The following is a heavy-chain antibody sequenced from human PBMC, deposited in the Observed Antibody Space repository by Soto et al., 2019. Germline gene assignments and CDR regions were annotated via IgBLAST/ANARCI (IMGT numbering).Heavy chain of an antibody. V-gene: IGHV4-39*01. Sequence: SETLSLTCTVSGDSISSSNYFWGWIRQPPGKGLEWIGTIFYSGSTYYNPSLKSRVTISVDTSKNQFSLRLISVTAADTALYYFSKRYGWLEFDSWGQR. J-gene: IGHJ4*02. CDR3: SKRYGWLEFDS. CDR1: GDSISSSNYF. CDR2: IFYSGST. D-gene: IGHD6-19*01.